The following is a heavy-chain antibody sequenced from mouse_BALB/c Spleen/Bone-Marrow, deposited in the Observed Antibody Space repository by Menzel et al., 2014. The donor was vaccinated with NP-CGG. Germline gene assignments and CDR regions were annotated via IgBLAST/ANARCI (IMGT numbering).Heavy chain of an antibody. J-gene: IGHJ4*01. V-gene: IGHV5-4*02. CDR3: ARTYRPYALDY. Sequence: EVKLMESGGGLVKPGGSLKLSCAASGFIFSDYYMYWVRQTPEKRLEWVATISDGGSYTSYPDSVKGRFTVSRDNAKNNLYLQMSSLKSEDTAFYYCARTYRPYALDYWGQRSSVTVSS. CDR2: ISDGGSYT. CDR1: GFIFSDYY. D-gene: IGHD2-14*01.